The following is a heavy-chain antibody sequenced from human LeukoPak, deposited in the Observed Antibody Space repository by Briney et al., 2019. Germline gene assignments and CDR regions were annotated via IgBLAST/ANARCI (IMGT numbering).Heavy chain of an antibody. Sequence: GGSLRLSCAASGFTFSSYAMSWVRQAPGKGLEWVSVISNSGGSTDYADSVKGRFTISRDNSKNTLHLQMNSLRAEDTAVYYCAKDLNYGDLFDSWGQGTLVTVSS. CDR3: AKDLNYGDLFDS. V-gene: IGHV3-23*01. J-gene: IGHJ4*02. CDR1: GFTFSSYA. D-gene: IGHD4-17*01. CDR2: ISNSGGST.